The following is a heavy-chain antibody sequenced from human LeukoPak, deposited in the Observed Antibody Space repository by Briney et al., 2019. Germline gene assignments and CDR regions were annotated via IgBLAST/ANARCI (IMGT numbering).Heavy chain of an antibody. CDR2: FSGNGKTT. Sequence: GGSLRLSCVASGFNFRRYNMHWVRQVPGKALEWVSLFSGNGKTTYYADSVTGRFTIFRDDSKNSVTLQMNSLRSDDSALYFCAKEGGTMFFDSWGQGTLVTVPS. J-gene: IGHJ5*01. CDR1: GFNFRRYN. CDR3: AKEGGTMFFDS. D-gene: IGHD3-3*01. V-gene: IGHV3-43*01.